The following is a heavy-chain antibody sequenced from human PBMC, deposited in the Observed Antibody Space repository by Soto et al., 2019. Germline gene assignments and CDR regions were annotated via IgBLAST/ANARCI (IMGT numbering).Heavy chain of an antibody. CDR2: ISNSGSGT. Sequence: EVQMLESGGGLVQPGGSLRLSCVASGFSFGRFGMSWVRQAPGKGLEWVSAISNSGSGTYYADSVKGRFTISRDNANNTLYLRMSSLRGEDTALYYCSSSSPASDYWGQGTLVTVSS. CDR3: SSSSPASDY. CDR1: GFSFGRFG. J-gene: IGHJ4*02. D-gene: IGHD3-10*01. V-gene: IGHV3-23*01.